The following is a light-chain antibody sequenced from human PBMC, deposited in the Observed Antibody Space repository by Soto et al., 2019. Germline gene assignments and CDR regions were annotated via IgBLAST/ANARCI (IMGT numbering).Light chain of an antibody. CDR1: SSDVGSYNL. CDR3: CPHAGSSTFDVV. V-gene: IGLV2-23*02. CDR2: EVS. J-gene: IGLJ2*01. Sequence: QSVLTQPASVSGSPGQSITISCTGTSSDVGSYNLVSWYQQHPGKAPKLMIYEVSKRPSGVSNRFSGSKSGNTASLTISGLQAEDEADYYCCPHAGSSTFDVVFGGGTKITIL.